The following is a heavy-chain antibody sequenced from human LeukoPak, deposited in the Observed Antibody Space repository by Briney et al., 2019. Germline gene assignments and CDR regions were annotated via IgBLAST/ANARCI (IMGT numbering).Heavy chain of an antibody. CDR3: ARGQIYYDGSGFDY. Sequence: ASVKVSCKASGYTFTTYEIYWVRQATGQGLEWVGWMSPNSGNTVYAQKFQGRVTITRNISISTVYLELSSLRSEDTAVYYCARGQIYYDGSGFDYWGQGTLVTVSS. CDR2: MSPNSGNT. J-gene: IGHJ4*02. CDR1: GYTFTTYE. V-gene: IGHV1-8*03. D-gene: IGHD3-22*01.